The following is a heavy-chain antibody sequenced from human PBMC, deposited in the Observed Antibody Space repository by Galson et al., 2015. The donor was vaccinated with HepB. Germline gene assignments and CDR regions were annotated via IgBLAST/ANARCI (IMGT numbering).Heavy chain of an antibody. CDR2: INTYNGNT. V-gene: IGHV1-18*01. CDR1: GYSFTRYG. J-gene: IGHJ4*02. D-gene: IGHD5-24*01. CDR3: AGGGMATIGGPSFDY. Sequence: VKVSCKASGYSFTRYGISWVRQAPGQGLEWWGWINTYNGNTNYAQMHQGRVTMTTDTSTSTAFMELRSLRSDDTAVNYCAGGGMATIGGPSFDYWGQGTLVTVSS.